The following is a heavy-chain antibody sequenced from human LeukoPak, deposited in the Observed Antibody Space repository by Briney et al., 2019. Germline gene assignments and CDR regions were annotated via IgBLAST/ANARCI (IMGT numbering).Heavy chain of an antibody. CDR1: GGSISTGDYY. V-gene: IGHV4-30-4*01. J-gene: IGHJ4*02. CDR2: IYYSGST. Sequence: SETLSLTCTVSGGSISTGDYYWSWIRQPPGKGLEWIGYIYYSGSTYYNPSLKSRVTISVDASKNQFSLKLSSVPAADTAVYYCAVGHYYHSSGYLFDYWGQGTLVTVSS. CDR3: AVGHYYHSSGYLFDY. D-gene: IGHD3-22*01.